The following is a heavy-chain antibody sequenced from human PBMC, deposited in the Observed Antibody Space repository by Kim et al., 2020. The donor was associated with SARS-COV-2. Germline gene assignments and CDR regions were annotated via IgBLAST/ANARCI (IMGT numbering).Heavy chain of an antibody. Sequence: KSKTDGGTTDYAAPVKGRFTISRDDSNNTLYLKMHSLKTEDTAVYYCTTELSGYVKIDYLGQATLVSVS. D-gene: IGHD5-12*01. CDR2: KSKTDGGTT. V-gene: IGHV3-15*01. CDR3: TTELSGYVKIDY. J-gene: IGHJ4*02.